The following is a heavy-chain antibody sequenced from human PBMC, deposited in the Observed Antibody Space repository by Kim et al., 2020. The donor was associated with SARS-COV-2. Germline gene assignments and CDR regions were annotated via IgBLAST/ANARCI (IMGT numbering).Heavy chain of an antibody. CDR3: ARGYSGGSGSWLARYYYGMDV. D-gene: IGHD3-10*01. V-gene: IGHV7-4-1*02. CDR1: GYTFTSYA. J-gene: IGHJ6*02. Sequence: ASVKVSCKASGYTFTSYAMNWVRQAPGQGLEWMGWINTNTGNPTYAQGFTGRFVFSLDTSVSTAYLQISSLKAEDTAVYYCARGYSGGSGSWLARYYYGMDVWGQGTTVTVSS. CDR2: INTNTGNP.